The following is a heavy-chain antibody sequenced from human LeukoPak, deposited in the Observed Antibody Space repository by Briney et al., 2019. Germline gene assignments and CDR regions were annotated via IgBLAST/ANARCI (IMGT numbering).Heavy chain of an antibody. CDR3: AKAPVRGAVTGY. J-gene: IGHJ4*02. Sequence: PGGSLRLSCAVSRFTFTNYAMSWVRQAPGKGLEWVSTIGSGSSTYYADSVKGRFTISRDNSKNTLYLQMNSLRAEDTAVYYCAKAPVRGAVTGYWGQGTLVTVSS. V-gene: IGHV3-23*01. CDR2: IGSGSST. D-gene: IGHD2-21*02. CDR1: RFTFTNYA.